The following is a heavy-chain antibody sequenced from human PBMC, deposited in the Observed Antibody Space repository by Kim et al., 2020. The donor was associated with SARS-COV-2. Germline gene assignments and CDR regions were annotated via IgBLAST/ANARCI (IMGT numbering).Heavy chain of an antibody. J-gene: IGHJ4*02. V-gene: IGHV4-34*01. CDR1: GGSFSGYY. CDR3: ARRLSNTSGWGSHYCDL. D-gene: IGHD3-10*01. Sequence: SETLSLTCAVYGGSFSGYYWSWIRQPPGKGLEWIGEINYSGRTNYNPSLKSRVTISVDTSKNQFSLKLTSVTAADTAVYYCARRLSNTSGWGSHYCDLWGQGTLVTVSS. CDR2: INYSGRT.